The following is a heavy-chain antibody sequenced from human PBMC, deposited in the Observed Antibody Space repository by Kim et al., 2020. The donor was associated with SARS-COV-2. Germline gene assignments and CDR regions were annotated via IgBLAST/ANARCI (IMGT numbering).Heavy chain of an antibody. CDR1: GYTFTGYY. D-gene: IGHD6-19*01. CDR2: INPNSGGT. V-gene: IGHV1-2*04. Sequence: SVKVSCKASGYTFTGYYMHWVRQAPGQGLEWMGWINPNSGGTNYAQKFQGWVTMTRDTSISTAYMELSRLRSDDTAVYYCASSSTTVAGTGYYYYYYGMDVWGQGTTVTVSS. CDR3: ASSSTTVAGTGYYYYYYGMDV. J-gene: IGHJ6*02.